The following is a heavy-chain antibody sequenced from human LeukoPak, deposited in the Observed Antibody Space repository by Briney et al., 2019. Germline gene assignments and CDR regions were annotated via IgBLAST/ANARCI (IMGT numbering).Heavy chain of an antibody. CDR3: AREPSSGFAFDY. CDR2: ISSSSSYA. CDR1: GFTFSDYY. V-gene: IGHV3-11*06. D-gene: IGHD6-19*01. Sequence: GGSLRLSCAASGFTFSDYYMSWIRQAPGKGLEWVSYISSSSSYANYADSVKGRFTISRDNAKNSLYLQMNSLRAEDTAVYYCAREPSSGFAFDYWGQGTLVTVSS. J-gene: IGHJ4*02.